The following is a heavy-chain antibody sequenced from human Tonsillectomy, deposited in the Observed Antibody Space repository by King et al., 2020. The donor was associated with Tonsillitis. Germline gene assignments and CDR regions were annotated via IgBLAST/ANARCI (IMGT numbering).Heavy chain of an antibody. CDR1: GFTFSGSA. CDR2: IRSKANSYAT. D-gene: IGHD3-10*01. V-gene: IGHV3-73*01. J-gene: IGHJ6*02. Sequence: QLVQSGGGLVQPGGSLKLSCAASGFTFSGSAMHWVRQASGKGLEWVGRIRSKANSYATAYAASVKGRFTISRDDSKNTAYLQMNSLKTEDTAVYYCTSHREYYYGSGSYSSALGYYYYGMDVWGQGTTVTVSS. CDR3: TSHREYYYGSGSYSSALGYYYYGMDV.